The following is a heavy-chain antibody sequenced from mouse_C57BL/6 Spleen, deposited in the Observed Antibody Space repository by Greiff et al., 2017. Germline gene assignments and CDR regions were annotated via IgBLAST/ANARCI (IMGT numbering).Heavy chain of an antibody. CDR2: ISSGGSYT. CDR3: ARDPFDY. CDR1: GFTFSSYG. J-gene: IGHJ2*01. Sequence: EVMLVESGGDLVKPGGSLKLSCAASGFTFSSYGMSWVRQTPDKRLEWVATISSGGSYTYYPDSVKGRFTISRDNAKNTLYLQMSSLKSEDTAMYYCARDPFDYWGKGTTLTVSS. V-gene: IGHV5-6*01.